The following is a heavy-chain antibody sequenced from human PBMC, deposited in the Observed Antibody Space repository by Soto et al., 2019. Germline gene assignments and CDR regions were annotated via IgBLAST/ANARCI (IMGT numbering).Heavy chain of an antibody. Sequence: SETLSLTCSIYGGSFSGYYWSWIRQPPGKGLEWIGEINHSGNTNYNPSLKSRVTISVDTSNNQFSLKLNSVTAADTAVYYCAKGLGVVAINYYGMDVWGQGTTVTVSS. CDR3: AKGLGVVAINYYGMDV. D-gene: IGHD2-21*01. J-gene: IGHJ6*02. CDR1: GGSFSGYY. CDR2: INHSGNT. V-gene: IGHV4-34*01.